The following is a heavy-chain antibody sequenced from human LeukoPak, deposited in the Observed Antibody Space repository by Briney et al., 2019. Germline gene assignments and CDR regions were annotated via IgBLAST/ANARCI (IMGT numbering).Heavy chain of an antibody. V-gene: IGHV3-30-3*01. D-gene: IGHD6-19*01. CDR1: GFTFSSYA. J-gene: IGHJ6*02. Sequence: PGGSLRLSCAASGFTFSSYAMHWVRQAPGKGLEWVAVISYDGSNEYYADSVKGRFTISRDNSKNTLYLQMNSLRAEDTAVYYCAREQDSSGWPRYYYYYYGMDVWGQGTTVTVSS. CDR3: AREQDSSGWPRYYYYYYGMDV. CDR2: ISYDGSNE.